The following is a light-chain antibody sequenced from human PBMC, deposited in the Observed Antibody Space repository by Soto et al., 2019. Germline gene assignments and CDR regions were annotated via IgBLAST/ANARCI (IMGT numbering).Light chain of an antibody. CDR3: QQHNSYPYT. V-gene: IGKV1-9*01. CDR1: QDISTF. CDR2: STS. J-gene: IGKJ2*01. Sequence: DIQLTQSPSFLSASVGDRVTITCRASQDISTFLAWYQQKPGKAPQLLIYSTSNLHSGVLSRFSGSGSGTEFTLTVSSLQPEDFATYHCQQHNSYPYTFGQGTNLEIK.